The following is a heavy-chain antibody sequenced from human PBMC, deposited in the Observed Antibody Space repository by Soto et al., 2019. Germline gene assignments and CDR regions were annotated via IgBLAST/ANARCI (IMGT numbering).Heavy chain of an antibody. CDR1: GYTITSYG. Sequence: QVQLVQSGAEVKEPGASVKVSCKASGYTITSYGIIWVRQAPGQGLEWMGWISAYNDKSNYSQSLQGRVTMTTDTSTSTAYMELRSLRSDDTAVYYCARRRAGWFDPWGQGTLVTVSS. D-gene: IGHD6-13*01. CDR3: ARRRAGWFDP. V-gene: IGHV1-18*01. CDR2: ISAYNDKS. J-gene: IGHJ5*02.